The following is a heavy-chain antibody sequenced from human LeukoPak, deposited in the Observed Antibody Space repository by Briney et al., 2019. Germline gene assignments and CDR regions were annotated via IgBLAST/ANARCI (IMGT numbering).Heavy chain of an antibody. V-gene: IGHV3-7*01. CDR2: PQGDESAR. D-gene: IGHD1-26*01. CDR1: GFTFSTYW. CDR3: ARDVGGSLDY. J-gene: IGHJ4*02. Sequence: GGSLRLSCAASGFTFSTYWMAWVRQAPGKGLEWVANPQGDESARHQADSVKGRFTISRNNAQNSVYLQMSRLRGEDTAVYYCARDVGGSLDYWGQGTLVTVSS.